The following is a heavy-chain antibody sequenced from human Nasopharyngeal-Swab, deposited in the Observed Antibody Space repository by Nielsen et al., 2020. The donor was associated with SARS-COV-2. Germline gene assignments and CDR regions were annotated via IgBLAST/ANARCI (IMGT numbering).Heavy chain of an antibody. CDR2: ISYDGSNK. V-gene: IGHV3-30*04. CDR3: GRTAH. CDR1: GFTFGSYA. Sequence: GESLKISCAASGFTFGSYAMHWVRQAPGKGLEWVAVISYDGSNKYYADSVKGRFTISRDNSKNTLYLQMNSLRAEDTAVYYCGRTAHWGQGTLVTVSS. J-gene: IGHJ4*02.